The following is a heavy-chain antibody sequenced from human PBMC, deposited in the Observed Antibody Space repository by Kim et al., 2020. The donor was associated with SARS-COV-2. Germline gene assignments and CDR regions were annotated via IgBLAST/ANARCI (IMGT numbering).Heavy chain of an antibody. CDR1: GFTFDDYG. D-gene: IGHD3-16*01. J-gene: IGHJ4*02. Sequence: GGSLRLSCAASGFTFDDYGMSWVLQAPGKGLEWVSGINRNSDSTGYADSVKGRFTISRDNAKNSLFLQMNSPRAEDTALYHCVRGYAGGPFDLWGQGTLVTVSS. V-gene: IGHV3-20*01. CDR2: INRNSDST. CDR3: VRGYAGGPFDL.